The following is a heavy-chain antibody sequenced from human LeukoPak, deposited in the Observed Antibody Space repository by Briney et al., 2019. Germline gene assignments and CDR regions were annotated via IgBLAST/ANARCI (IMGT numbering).Heavy chain of an antibody. V-gene: IGHV3-15*01. CDR2: IKSKTDGGTT. CDR3: TTAKVATDDGWFDP. D-gene: IGHD5-12*01. Sequence: GGSLRLSCAASGFTFSNAWMSWVRQAPGKGLEWVGRIKSKTDGGTTDYAAPVKGRFTISRDDSKNTLYLQMNSLKTEDTAVYYCTTAKVATDDGWFDPWGQGTLVTVSS. J-gene: IGHJ5*02. CDR1: GFTFSNAW.